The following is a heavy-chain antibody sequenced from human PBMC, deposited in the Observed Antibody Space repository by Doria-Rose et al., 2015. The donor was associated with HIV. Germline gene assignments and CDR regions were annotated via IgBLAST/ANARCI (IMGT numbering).Heavy chain of an antibody. V-gene: IGHV3-21*01. CDR1: GFTFSSHR. D-gene: IGHD2-15*01. Sequence: VQLVQSGGGLVRPGGSLRLSCATSGFTFSSHRINWVRQAPGKGREWISSISSTSAYINYADSVRVRFTISRDTARNSLYLQMYSLRAEDTAIYYCATVVTLDYWGQGTLVTVSS. CDR2: ISSTSAYI. CDR3: ATVVTLDY. J-gene: IGHJ4*02.